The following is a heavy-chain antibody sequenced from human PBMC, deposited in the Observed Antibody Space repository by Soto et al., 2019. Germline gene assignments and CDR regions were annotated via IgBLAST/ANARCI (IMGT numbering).Heavy chain of an antibody. J-gene: IGHJ5*02. CDR1: RGTFSSYT. V-gene: IGHV1-69*02. D-gene: IGHD3-9*01. CDR3: ATQHIDWWFDP. Sequence: QVQLVQSGAEVKKPGSSVKVSCKASRGTFSSYTISWVRQAPGQGLEWMGRIIPILGIANYAQKFQGRVTITADKSTSTAYMELSSLRSEDTAVYYCATQHIDWWFDPWGQGTLVTVSS. CDR2: IIPILGIA.